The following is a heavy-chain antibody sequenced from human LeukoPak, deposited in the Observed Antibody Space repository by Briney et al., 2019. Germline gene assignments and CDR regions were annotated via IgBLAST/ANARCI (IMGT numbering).Heavy chain of an antibody. D-gene: IGHD3-9*01. Sequence: GGSLGLSCAASGFTFSSYAMSWVRQAPGKGLEWVSAISGSGGSTYYADSVKGRFTISRDNSKNTLYLQMNSLRAEDTAVYYCAKEHYSNYDILTGYDDYWGQGTLVTVSS. CDR1: GFTFSSYA. J-gene: IGHJ4*02. V-gene: IGHV3-23*01. CDR3: AKEHYSNYDILTGYDDY. CDR2: ISGSGGST.